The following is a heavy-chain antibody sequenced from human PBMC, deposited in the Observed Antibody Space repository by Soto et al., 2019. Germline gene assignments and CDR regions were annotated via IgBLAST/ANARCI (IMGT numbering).Heavy chain of an antibody. Sequence: QIQLVQSGAEMKKPGASVKVSCKPSGYTFTHYGVSWLRQAPGQGLEWMGWISAYNGNTDYAHKFQGRVALTTDTSTSTAYMELRGLSPDATAGYYCARDVPGSGGPFWDYWGQGTLVTVSS. CDR2: ISAYNGNT. D-gene: IGHD2-15*01. CDR3: ARDVPGSGGPFWDY. V-gene: IGHV1-18*04. J-gene: IGHJ4*02. CDR1: GYTFTHYG.